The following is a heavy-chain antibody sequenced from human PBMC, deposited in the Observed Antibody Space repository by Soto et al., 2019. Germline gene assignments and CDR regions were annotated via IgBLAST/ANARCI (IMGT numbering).Heavy chain of an antibody. V-gene: IGHV4-4*07. Sequence: QVQLQESGPGLVKPSETLSLTCTVSGVSITPYFWSWIRQPAGKAPEWVGHIYASGRTTYNPSLKSRVTMFVSQTQVSLRLTSVTAADTAVYYCARHFDVDPSLDQYYFDLWVRGALVTVSS. CDR2: IYASGRT. D-gene: IGHD3-9*01. CDR3: ARHFDVDPSLDQYYFDL. CDR1: GVSITPYF. J-gene: IGHJ2*01.